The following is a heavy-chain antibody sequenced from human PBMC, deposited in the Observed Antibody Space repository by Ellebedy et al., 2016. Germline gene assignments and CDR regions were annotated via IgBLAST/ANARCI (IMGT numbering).Heavy chain of an antibody. CDR2: IVFSGTAT. V-gene: IGHV3-21*01. J-gene: IGHJ4*02. CDR1: GFTFSIAG. Sequence: GGSLRLXXAASGFTFSIAGMTFVRQVPGKGLEWVATIVFSGTATYYADSVKGRFIISRDNTKNSLFLQMNSLGVEDTAVYYCARDGSEWSRDYWGQGTLVTVSS. D-gene: IGHD3-3*01. CDR3: ARDGSEWSRDY.